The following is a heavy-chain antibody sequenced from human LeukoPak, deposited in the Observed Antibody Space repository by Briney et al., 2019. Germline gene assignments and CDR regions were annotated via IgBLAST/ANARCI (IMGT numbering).Heavy chain of an antibody. J-gene: IGHJ6*03. V-gene: IGHV3-48*03. CDR1: GFSFSSLE. Sequence: GGSLRLSCAASGFSFSSLEMNWVRQAPGKGPEWVSYISGSGGIYYADSVKGRFTISRDNAKNSLYLQMNSLRAEDTAVYYCARDRHNWNYFYLSGYMGVWGKGTTVTVSS. CDR3: ARDRHNWNYFYLSGYMGV. CDR2: ISGSGGI. D-gene: IGHD1-7*01.